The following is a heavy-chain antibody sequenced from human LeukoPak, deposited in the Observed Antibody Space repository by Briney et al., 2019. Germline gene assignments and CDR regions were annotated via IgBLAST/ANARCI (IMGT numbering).Heavy chain of an antibody. CDR1: GYTFTSYG. CDR3: ARDPDSGSYYGMGYYYYGMDV. J-gene: IGHJ6*02. CDR2: ISAYNGNT. V-gene: IGHV1-18*01. Sequence: ASVKVSCKASGYTFTSYGISWVRQAPGQGLEWMGWISAYNGNTNYAQKLQGRVTMTTDTSTSTAYMELRSLRSDDTAVYYCARDPDSGSYYGMGYYYYGMDVWGQGTTVTVSS. D-gene: IGHD1-26*01.